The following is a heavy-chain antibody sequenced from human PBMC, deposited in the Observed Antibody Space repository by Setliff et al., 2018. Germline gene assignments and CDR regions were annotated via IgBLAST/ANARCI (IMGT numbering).Heavy chain of an antibody. D-gene: IGHD2-2*01. J-gene: IGHJ4*02. V-gene: IGHV1-18*01. CDR1: GYTFNDYG. CDR3: SRLVRYCTRTSCQRTPGAEY. CDR2: ISAHTGNT. Sequence: ASVKVSCKTSGYTFNDYGIAWVRQAPGQGLEWMGWISAHTGNTYYTPKLHGRVTLTTDTSTSTAYMELRSLGSDDTAGYYCSRLVRYCTRTSCQRTPGAEYWGQGTLVTVSS.